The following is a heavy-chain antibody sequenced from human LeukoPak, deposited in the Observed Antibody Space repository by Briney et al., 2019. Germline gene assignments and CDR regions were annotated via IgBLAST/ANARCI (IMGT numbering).Heavy chain of an antibody. V-gene: IGHV3-7*01. J-gene: IGHJ1*01. D-gene: IGHD6-19*01. CDR2: INQDGNQK. Sequence: GGSLRLSCAVSGFTFSNYRMTWVRQAPGEGLEWVGNINQDGNQKYYVESLKGRFTISRDNAKNSLYLQMNSLRAEDTAVYYCARAPEQWLVRYFQHWGQGTLVTVSS. CDR3: ARAPEQWLVRYFQH. CDR1: GFTFSNYR.